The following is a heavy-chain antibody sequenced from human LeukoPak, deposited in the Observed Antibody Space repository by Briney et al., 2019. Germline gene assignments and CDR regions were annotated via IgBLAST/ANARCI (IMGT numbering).Heavy chain of an antibody. CDR1: GYTFTSYG. V-gene: IGHV1-18*04. CDR3: ARDRLHCSSTSCAAGLFDY. CDR2: ISAYNGNT. J-gene: IGHJ4*02. D-gene: IGHD2-2*01. Sequence: GASVKVSCKASGYTFTSYGISWVRQAPGQGLEWMGWISAYNGNTNYAQKLQGRVTMTTDTSTSTAYMELRSLGSDDTAVYYCARDRLHCSSTSCAAGLFDYWGQGTLVTVSS.